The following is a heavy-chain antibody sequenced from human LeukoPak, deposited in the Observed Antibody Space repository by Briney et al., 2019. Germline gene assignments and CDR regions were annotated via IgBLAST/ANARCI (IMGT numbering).Heavy chain of an antibody. CDR1: GFTFSSYA. J-gene: IGHJ4*02. CDR3: ARVQGFQEY. Sequence: GGSLRLSCAASGFTFSSYAMSWVRQAPGKGLEWVSTISGSGGSTNYADSVKGRFTISRDNSKNTLYLQMGSLSGEDMAVYYCARVQGFQEYWGQGTLVTVSS. CDR2: ISGSGGST. V-gene: IGHV3-23*01.